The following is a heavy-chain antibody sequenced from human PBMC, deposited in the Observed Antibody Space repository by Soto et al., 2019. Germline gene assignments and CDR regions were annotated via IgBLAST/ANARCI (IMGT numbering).Heavy chain of an antibody. J-gene: IGHJ6*02. CDR3: ASSNIAAAPYGMDV. CDR1: GYTFTRYA. Sequence: VASVKVSCKASGYTFTRYAMHWVRQAPGQRLEWMGWINAGNGNTKYSQKFQSRVTITRDTSASTAYMELSSLRSEDTAVYYCASSNIAAAPYGMDVWGQGTTVTVSS. CDR2: INAGNGNT. V-gene: IGHV1-3*01. D-gene: IGHD6-13*01.